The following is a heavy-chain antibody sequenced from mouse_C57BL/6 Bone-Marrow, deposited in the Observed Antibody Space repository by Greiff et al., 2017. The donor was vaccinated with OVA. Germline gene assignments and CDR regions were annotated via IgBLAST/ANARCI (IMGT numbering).Heavy chain of an antibody. CDR3: ARGMVLYYFDY. Sequence: QVQLQQPGAELVRPGTSVKLSCKASGYTFTSYWMHWVKQRPGQGLEWIGVIDPSDSSTNYTQQFKGKATLTVDTSSSTAYMQLSSLTSEDSAVYYGARGMVLYYFDYWGQGTTLTVSS. J-gene: IGHJ2*01. CDR2: IDPSDSST. CDR1: GYTFTSYW. D-gene: IGHD2-10*02. V-gene: IGHV1-59*01.